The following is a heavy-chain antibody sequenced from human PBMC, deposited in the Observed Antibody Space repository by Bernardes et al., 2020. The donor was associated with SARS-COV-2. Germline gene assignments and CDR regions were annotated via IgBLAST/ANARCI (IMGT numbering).Heavy chain of an antibody. J-gene: IGHJ5*02. CDR1: GFTFSNYA. V-gene: IGHV3-23*01. D-gene: IGHD5-12*01. CDR3: AKDERWLQYS. CDR2: ISVSGSNT. Sequence: GSLRLSCTASGFTFSNYAMTWVRQAPGKGLEWVSSISVSGSNTFYADSVKGRFTISRDNSKNTLSLQMNSLRGDDTATYYCAKDERWLQYSWGQGTLVTVSS.